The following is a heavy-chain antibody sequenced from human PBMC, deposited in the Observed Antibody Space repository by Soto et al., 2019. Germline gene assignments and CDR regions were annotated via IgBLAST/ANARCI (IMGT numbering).Heavy chain of an antibody. V-gene: IGHV1-69*01. D-gene: IGHD6-25*01. Sequence: QVQLVQSGAEVKKPGSSVKVSCKASGGTFSNYAISWVRQAPGQGPEWMGSIMPMFGAANYAQKFQGTVTITADESTNTVYMELSNLGSEDTAVYFCARGSIAAASYFDYWGQGTLITVSS. J-gene: IGHJ4*02. CDR1: GGTFSNYA. CDR3: ARGSIAAASYFDY. CDR2: IMPMFGAA.